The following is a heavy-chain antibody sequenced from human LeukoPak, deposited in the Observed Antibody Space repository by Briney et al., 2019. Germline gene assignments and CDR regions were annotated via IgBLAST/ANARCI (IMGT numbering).Heavy chain of an antibody. CDR2: ISHDGSSE. CDR3: ASRFEWLSSFDY. CDR1: GFTFSNYA. Sequence: RRSLRLSCAASGFTFSNYAMHWVRQARGKGLEWVALISHDGSSEYYGDSMKGRFTISRDNSRNTFYLQMNSLRAEDTAVYYCASRFEWLSSFDYWGQGTLVTVSS. J-gene: IGHJ4*02. V-gene: IGHV3-30*03. D-gene: IGHD3-3*01.